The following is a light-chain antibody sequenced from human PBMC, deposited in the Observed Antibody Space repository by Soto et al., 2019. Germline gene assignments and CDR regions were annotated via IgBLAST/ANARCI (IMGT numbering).Light chain of an antibody. CDR3: QQRSNWPT. CDR2: GAS. Sequence: EIVLTQSPGTLSLSPWERATLSCRASQSVSSSYLAWYQQKPGQAPRLLIYGASSRATGIPDRFSGSGSGTEFTLTISSLQSEDFAIYYCQQRSNWPTFGQGTRLEIK. CDR1: QSVSSSY. V-gene: IGKV3D-20*02. J-gene: IGKJ5*01.